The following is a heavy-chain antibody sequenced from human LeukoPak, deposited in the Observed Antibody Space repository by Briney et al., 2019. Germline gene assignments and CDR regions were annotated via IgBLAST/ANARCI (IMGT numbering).Heavy chain of an antibody. Sequence: PGKSLRLSCAASGFTFDDYALHWVRQAPGKGLEWVSGISWNSGSIGYADSVKGRFTISRDNAKNSLYLQMNSLRAEDTALYYCAKESHNFYDSSGYATYWYFDLWGRGTLVTVSS. CDR1: GFTFDDYA. CDR2: ISWNSGSI. J-gene: IGHJ2*01. CDR3: AKESHNFYDSSGYATYWYFDL. V-gene: IGHV3-9*01. D-gene: IGHD3-22*01.